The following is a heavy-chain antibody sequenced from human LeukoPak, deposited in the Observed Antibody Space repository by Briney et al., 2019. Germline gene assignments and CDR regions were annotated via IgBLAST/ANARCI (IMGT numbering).Heavy chain of an antibody. CDR2: ISSNGGST. J-gene: IGHJ4*02. Sequence: PGGSLRLSCAASGFTFSSYAMHWVRQAPGKGLEYVSAISSNGGSTYYANSVKGRFTISRDNPKNTLYLQMGSLRAEDMAVYYCARGTNPDTAMLGYWGQGTLVTVSS. D-gene: IGHD5-18*01. CDR3: ARGTNPDTAMLGY. CDR1: GFTFSSYA. V-gene: IGHV3-64*01.